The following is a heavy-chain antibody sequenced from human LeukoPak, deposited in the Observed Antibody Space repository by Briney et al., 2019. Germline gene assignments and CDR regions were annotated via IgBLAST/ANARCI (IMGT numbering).Heavy chain of an antibody. CDR1: GGSFSGYY. V-gene: IGHV4-59*01. J-gene: IGHJ4*02. Sequence: SETLSLTCAVYGGSFSGYYWSWIRQPPGKGLEWIGYIYYSGGTNYNPSLKSRVTISVDTSKNQFSLKLSSVTAADTAVYYCARVGFSFGSWSNYFDYWGQGTLVTVSS. CDR3: ARVGFSFGSWSNYFDY. D-gene: IGHD6-13*01. CDR2: IYYSGGT.